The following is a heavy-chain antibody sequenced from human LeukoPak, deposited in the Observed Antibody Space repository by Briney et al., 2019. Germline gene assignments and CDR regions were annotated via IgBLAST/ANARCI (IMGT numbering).Heavy chain of an antibody. CDR3: ARTRAYGGRPDY. J-gene: IGHJ4*02. D-gene: IGHD4-23*01. V-gene: IGHV4-61*01. CDR1: GASISSGSYY. Sequence: SQTLSLTCTVSGASISSGSYYWSWFRQPPGKGLEWIGYIYYSGSTNYNPSLKSRVTISVDTSKNQLSLKLSSVTAADTAVYYCARTRAYGGRPDYWGQGTLVTVSS. CDR2: IYYSGST.